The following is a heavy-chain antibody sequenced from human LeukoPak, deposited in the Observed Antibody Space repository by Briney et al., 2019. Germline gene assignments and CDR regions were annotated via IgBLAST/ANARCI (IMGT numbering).Heavy chain of an antibody. J-gene: IGHJ4*02. Sequence: SETLSLTCTVSGGSIISGGYYWSWIRQHPGKGLEWIGYIYYSGTTYYNPSLKSRVTISVDTSNNQFSLKVTSVTAADTAVYYCAKSGDGYNFDSWGQGTLVTVSS. CDR3: AKSGDGYNFDS. CDR2: IYYSGTT. D-gene: IGHD5-24*01. CDR1: GGSIISGGYY. V-gene: IGHV4-31*03.